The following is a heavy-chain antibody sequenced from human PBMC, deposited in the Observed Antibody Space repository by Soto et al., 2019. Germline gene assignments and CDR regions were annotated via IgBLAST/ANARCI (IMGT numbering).Heavy chain of an antibody. V-gene: IGHV4-30-2*06. J-gene: IGHJ4*01. CDR2: IYPSGTS. CDR1: GDSISGGGFS. Sequence: ASETLSLTCAVSGDSISGGGFSWNWIRQSPGKGLEWIGYIYPSGTSYFNPSLKSRVSISLDKSRNQFSLRLSSMTAADTAVYYCARGHYFGWGSTDWGHGTLVTVSS. CDR3: ARGHYFGWGSTD. D-gene: IGHD3-10*01.